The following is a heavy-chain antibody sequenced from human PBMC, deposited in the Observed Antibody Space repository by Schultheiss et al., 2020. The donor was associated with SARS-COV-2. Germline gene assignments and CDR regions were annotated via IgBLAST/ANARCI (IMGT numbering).Heavy chain of an antibody. CDR2: IYYSGST. V-gene: IGHV4-59*01. D-gene: IGHD6-6*01. J-gene: IGHJ3*02. Sequence: SQTLSLTCTVSGGSISSYYWSWIRQPPGKGLEWIGYIYYSGSTNYNPSLKSRVTISVDTSKNQFSLKLSSVTAADTAVYYCARDRSDSDIAARGFGVDDEGLDAFDIWGQGTMVTVSS. CDR1: GGSISSYY. CDR3: ARDRSDSDIAARGFGVDDEGLDAFDI.